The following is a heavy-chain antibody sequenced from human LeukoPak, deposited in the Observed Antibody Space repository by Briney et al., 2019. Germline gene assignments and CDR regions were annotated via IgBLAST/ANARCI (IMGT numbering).Heavy chain of an antibody. V-gene: IGHV3-11*01. CDR2: ISSSGSTI. CDR1: GFTFSDYY. Sequence: GGSLRLSCAASGFTFSDYYMSWIRQAPGKGLEWVSYISSSGSTIYYADSVKGRSTISRDNAKNSLYLQMISLRAEDTAVYYCAREGSGWRYYYYYYMDVWGKGTTVTVSS. D-gene: IGHD6-19*01. CDR3: AREGSGWRYYYYYYMDV. J-gene: IGHJ6*03.